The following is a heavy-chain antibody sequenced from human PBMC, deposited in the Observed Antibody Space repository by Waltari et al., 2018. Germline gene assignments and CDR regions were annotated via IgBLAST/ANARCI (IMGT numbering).Heavy chain of an antibody. CDR3: AGGDGGYYYHKMDV. V-gene: IGHV1-69*02. CDR1: GGTFTSDT. Sequence: QVQLVQSGAEAKKPGSSVRVSCRASGGTFTSDTINWVGQAPGKGLEWMGRIMPDNSETKYAVKFQGRITIAADTSTGTVYMELSSLRSDDTAVYYCAGGDGGYYYHKMDVWGQGTTVTVSS. D-gene: IGHD3-22*01. J-gene: IGHJ6*02. CDR2: IMPDNSET.